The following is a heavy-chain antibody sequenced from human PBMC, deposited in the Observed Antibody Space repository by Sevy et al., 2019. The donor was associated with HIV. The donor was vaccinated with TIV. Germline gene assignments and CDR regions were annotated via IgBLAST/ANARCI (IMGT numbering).Heavy chain of an antibody. V-gene: IGHV3-73*01. CDR2: IRGKPNNYAT. CDR3: TRLTGDPGWYFDL. CDR1: GFTFTGSA. J-gene: IGHJ2*01. D-gene: IGHD7-27*01. Sequence: GGSLRLSCAASGFTFTGSAMHWVRQASGKGLEWVGRIRGKPNNYATAYAASVKGRFTISGDDSDSTAYLQINNLKTEDTALYYCTRLTGDPGWYFDLWGRGTLVTVSS.